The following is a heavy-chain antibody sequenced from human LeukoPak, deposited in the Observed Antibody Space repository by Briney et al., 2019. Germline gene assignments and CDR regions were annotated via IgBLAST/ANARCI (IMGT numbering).Heavy chain of an antibody. V-gene: IGHV4-59*01. CDR3: ARGGMKLRFLEWLPDDAFDI. CDR1: GGSISSYY. J-gene: IGHJ3*02. Sequence: SETLSLTYTVSGGSISSYYWSWIRQPPGKGLEWIGYIYYSGSTNYNPSLKSRVTISVDTSKNQFSLKLSSVTAADTAVYYCARGGMKLRFLEWLPDDAFDIWGQGTMVTVSS. D-gene: IGHD3-3*01. CDR2: IYYSGST.